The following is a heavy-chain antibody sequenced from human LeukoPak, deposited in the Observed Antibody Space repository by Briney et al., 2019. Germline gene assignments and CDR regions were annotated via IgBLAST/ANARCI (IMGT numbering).Heavy chain of an antibody. J-gene: IGHJ4*02. Sequence: PSETLSLTCAVSGGSISSSNWWSWVRQPPGKGLEWIGSMYYSGSTYYNPSLKSRVTISVDTSKNQFSLKLSSVTAADTAVYYCASKTTVDYFDYWGQGTLVTVSS. D-gene: IGHD4-23*01. CDR3: ASKTTVDYFDY. V-gene: IGHV4-39*01. CDR1: GGSISSSNW. CDR2: MYYSGST.